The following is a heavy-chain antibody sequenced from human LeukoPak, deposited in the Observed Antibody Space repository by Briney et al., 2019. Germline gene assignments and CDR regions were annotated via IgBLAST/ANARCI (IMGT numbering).Heavy chain of an antibody. CDR1: GFTFSSYG. V-gene: IGHV3-30*02. CDR3: ARRIAVAGTYYFDQ. D-gene: IGHD6-19*01. Sequence: GGSLRLSCAASGFTFSSYGMHWVRQAPGKGLEWVAFIRYDGSNKYYADSVKGRFTISRDNSKNTLYLQMNSLRAEDTAVYYCARRIAVAGTYYFDQWGQGTLVTVSS. CDR2: IRYDGSNK. J-gene: IGHJ4*02.